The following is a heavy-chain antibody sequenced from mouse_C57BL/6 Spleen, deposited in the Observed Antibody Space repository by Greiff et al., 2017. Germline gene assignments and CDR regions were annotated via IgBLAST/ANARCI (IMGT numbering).Heavy chain of an antibody. J-gene: IGHJ3*01. D-gene: IGHD1-1*01. CDR2: IDPANGNT. Sequence: EVKLMESVAELVRPGASVKLSCTASGFNIKNTYMHWVKQRPEQGLEWIGRIDPANGNTKYAPKFQGKATITADTSSNAAYLQLSSLTSEDTAIYYCARTHYGSSQFAYWGQGTLVTVSA. CDR3: ARTHYGSSQFAY. CDR1: GFNIKNTY. V-gene: IGHV14-3*01.